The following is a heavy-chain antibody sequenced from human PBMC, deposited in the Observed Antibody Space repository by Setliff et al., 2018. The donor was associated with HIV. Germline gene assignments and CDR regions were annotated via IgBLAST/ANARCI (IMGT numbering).Heavy chain of an antibody. CDR2: IYYSGNT. CDR3: ARPTALNGVGSSDY. J-gene: IGHJ4*02. V-gene: IGHV4-39*01. D-gene: IGHD4-17*01. CDR1: GGSISSSTYY. Sequence: LSLPCPVSGGSISSSTYYWGWIRQPPGKGLEWIGSIYYSGNTYYNPSLKSRVTISVDTSKNQFSLKLNSVTASDTAVYYCARPTALNGVGSSDYWGQGTLVTVSS.